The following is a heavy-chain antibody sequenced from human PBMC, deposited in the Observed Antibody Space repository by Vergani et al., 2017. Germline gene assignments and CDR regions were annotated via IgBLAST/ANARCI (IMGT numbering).Heavy chain of an antibody. V-gene: IGHV4-59*11. CDR3: ARGLGTTWPIGPY. D-gene: IGHD2/OR15-2a*01. CDR1: FDSIRNLY. Sequence: QVQLQESGPGLVKSSETLSLTCSVSFDSIRNLYCNWIRQPPGKGLEWIGSIHYSENTNYNPSLKTRVTIPVDTSKNQFSLTLTSVTAADTAVYYCARGLGTTWPIGPYWGQGTLVTVSS. CDR2: IHYSENT. J-gene: IGHJ4*02.